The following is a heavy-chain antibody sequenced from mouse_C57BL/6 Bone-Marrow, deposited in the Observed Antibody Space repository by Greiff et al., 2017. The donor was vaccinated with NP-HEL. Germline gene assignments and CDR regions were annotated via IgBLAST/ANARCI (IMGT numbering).Heavy chain of an antibody. CDR1: GYSFTDYN. CDR3: ARSRSILLPHYFDY. D-gene: IGHD1-1*01. CDR2: INPNYGTT. V-gene: IGHV1-39*01. Sequence: VQLQQSGPELVKPGASVKISCKASGYSFTDYNMNWVKQSNGKSLEWIGVINPNYGTTSYNQKFKGKATLTVDQSSSTASMQLNSLTSEDSAVYYCARSRSILLPHYFDYWGQGTTLTVSS. J-gene: IGHJ2*01.